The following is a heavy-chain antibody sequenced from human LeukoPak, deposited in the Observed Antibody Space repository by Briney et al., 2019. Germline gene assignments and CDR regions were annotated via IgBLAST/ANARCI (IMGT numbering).Heavy chain of an antibody. CDR2: IYPGDTDT. CDR1: GYSYTSYW. D-gene: IGHD7-27*01. J-gene: IGHJ4*02. CDR3: AIRAPGECFDY. V-gene: IGHV5-51*01. Sequence: GESLKISCKGSGYSYTSYWIGWVRQMPGKGLEWMGIIYPGDTDTRYSPSFRSQVTISADKSISTAYLQWSSLKASDTAMYYCAIRAPGECFDYWGQGTLVTVSS.